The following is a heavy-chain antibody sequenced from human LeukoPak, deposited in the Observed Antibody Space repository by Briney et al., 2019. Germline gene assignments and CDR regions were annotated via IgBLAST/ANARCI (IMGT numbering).Heavy chain of an antibody. CDR2: MNNDGRVI. V-gene: IGHV3-74*01. D-gene: IGHD3-16*01. J-gene: IGHJ4*02. CDR1: GFTFNTYW. CDR3: AREFEATGFWALDY. Sequence: GGSLRLSCRVSGFTFNTYWMHWVRQAPGKGLVWVSRMNNDGRVISYADSVKGRFTISRDNAKNTLYLQMNSLRAEDAAVYYCAREFEATGFWALDYWGQGTLVTASS.